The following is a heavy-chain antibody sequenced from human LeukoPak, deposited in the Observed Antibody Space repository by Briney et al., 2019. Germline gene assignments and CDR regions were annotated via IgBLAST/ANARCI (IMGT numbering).Heavy chain of an antibody. CDR2: VSYSGST. J-gene: IGHJ6*02. CDR1: GGSISSYY. Sequence: SETLSLTCTVSGGSISSYYWSWIRQPPGKGLEWIGHVSYSGSTNYNPSLKSRVTISLDTSKNQFSLKLSSMTDADTAVYFCARDPKSAVGYYYYGMEVWGQGTTVTVSS. D-gene: IGHD6-19*01. V-gene: IGHV4-59*01. CDR3: ARDPKSAVGYYYYGMEV.